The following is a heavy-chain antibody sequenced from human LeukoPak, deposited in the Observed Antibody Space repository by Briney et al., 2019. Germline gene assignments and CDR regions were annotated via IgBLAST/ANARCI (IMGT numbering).Heavy chain of an antibody. CDR3: ARSYCSGGSCYGNWFDP. CDR2: MNPNSGNT. CDR1: GYTFTSYD. D-gene: IGHD2-15*01. Sequence: ASVKVSRKASGYTFTSYDINWVRQATGQGLEWMGWMNPNSGNTGYAQKFQGRVTMTRNTSISTAYMELSSLRSEDTAVYYCARSYCSGGSCYGNWFDPWGQGTLVTVSS. V-gene: IGHV1-8*01. J-gene: IGHJ5*02.